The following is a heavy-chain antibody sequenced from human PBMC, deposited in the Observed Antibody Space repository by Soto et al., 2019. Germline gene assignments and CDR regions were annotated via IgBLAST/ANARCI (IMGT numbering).Heavy chain of an antibody. D-gene: IGHD2-15*01. CDR1: GYTFTSYY. V-gene: IGHV1-46*03. CDR3: ARAATGLIETFDI. J-gene: IGHJ3*02. CDR2: INPSGGST. Sequence: ASVKVSCKASGYTFTSYYMHWVRQAPGQGLEWMGIINPSGGSTSYAQKFQGRGTMTRDTSTSTVYMELSSLRSEDTAVYYCARAATGLIETFDIWGQGTMVTVSS.